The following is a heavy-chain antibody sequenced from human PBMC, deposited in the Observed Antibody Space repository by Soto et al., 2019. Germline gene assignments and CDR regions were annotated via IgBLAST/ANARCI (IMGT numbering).Heavy chain of an antibody. D-gene: IGHD3-10*01. CDR2: IYYSGST. Sequence: QVQLQESGPGLVKPSETLSLTCTVSGGSISSYYWSWIRQPPGKGLEWIGYIYYSGSTNYNPSLXGXFXIPXDTSKNQFSLKLSSVTAADTAVYYCARVWGGAFDIWGQGTMVTVSS. V-gene: IGHV4-59*01. CDR1: GGSISSYY. CDR3: ARVWGGAFDI. J-gene: IGHJ3*02.